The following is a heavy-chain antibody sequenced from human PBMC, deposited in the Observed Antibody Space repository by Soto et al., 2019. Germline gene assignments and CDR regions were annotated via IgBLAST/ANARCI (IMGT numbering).Heavy chain of an antibody. J-gene: IGHJ1*01. CDR1: GYTFTSYD. Sequence: GASVKVSCKASGYTFTSYDINWVRQATGQGLEWMGWMNPNSGNTGYAQKFQGRVTMTRNTSISTAYMELSSLRSEDTAVYYCARPPSDAEYFQHWGQGTLVTVSS. CDR3: ARPPSDAEYFQH. CDR2: MNPNSGNT. V-gene: IGHV1-8*01.